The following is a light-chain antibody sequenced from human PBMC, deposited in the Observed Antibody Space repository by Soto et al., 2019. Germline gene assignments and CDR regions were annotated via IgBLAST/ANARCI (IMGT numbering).Light chain of an antibody. V-gene: IGLV2-14*01. CDR3: SSKRTTASLV. CDR2: EVS. CDR1: SSDVGAYNY. J-gene: IGLJ1*01. Sequence: QSVLTLPASVSGFPGQTITISCPGTSSDVGAYNYVSWYQQHPGKAPKLMIYEVSNRPSGVSDRFSGSKSGNTASLTISGLQAADEADYYCSSKRTTASLVFGTGTKVTVL.